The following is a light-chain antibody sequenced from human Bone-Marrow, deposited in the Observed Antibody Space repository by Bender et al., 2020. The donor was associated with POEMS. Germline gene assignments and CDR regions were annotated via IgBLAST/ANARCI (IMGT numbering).Light chain of an antibody. CDR3: SSYRSGNSFFV. Sequence: QSALTQPASVSGSPGQSITISCTGTSSDVGGYNYVSWYQQHPGKAPKLMIYEVSNRPSGVSNRFSGSKSGNTASLTISGLQTEDEADYYCSSYRSGNSFFVFGTGTKVTVL. J-gene: IGLJ1*01. CDR2: EVS. V-gene: IGLV2-14*01. CDR1: SSDVGGYNY.